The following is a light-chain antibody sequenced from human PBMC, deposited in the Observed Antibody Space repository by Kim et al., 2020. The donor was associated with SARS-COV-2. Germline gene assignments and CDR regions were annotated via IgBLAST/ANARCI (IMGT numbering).Light chain of an antibody. CDR1: GGNIASSY. V-gene: IGLV6-57*01. Sequence: GKTVTSSCTRSGGNIASSYVQWYQQSPGSSPTTLIYEDSQRTPGVPERFSGSVDSSSNSASLTISGLKTEDEADYYCQSYDDFNRVFGGGTKLTVL. CDR2: EDS. J-gene: IGLJ3*02. CDR3: QSYDDFNRV.